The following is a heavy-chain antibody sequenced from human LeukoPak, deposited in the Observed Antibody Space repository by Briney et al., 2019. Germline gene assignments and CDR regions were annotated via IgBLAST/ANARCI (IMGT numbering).Heavy chain of an antibody. D-gene: IGHD3-10*01. CDR3: ARGGYYGHPRYFDL. CDR1: GFTFDDYT. J-gene: IGHJ2*01. CDR2: ISWDGDST. Sequence: GGSLRLSCAASGFTFDDYTMHWVRQAPGKGLEWVSLISWDGDSTYYAASMKGRFTISRDNAKNSLYLQMNSLRAEDTALYHCARGGYYGHPRYFDLWGRGTLVTVSS. V-gene: IGHV3-43*01.